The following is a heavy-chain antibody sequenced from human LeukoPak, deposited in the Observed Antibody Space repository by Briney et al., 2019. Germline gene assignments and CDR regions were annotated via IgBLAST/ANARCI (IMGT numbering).Heavy chain of an antibody. CDR3: ARGESTNLLDY. V-gene: IGHV3-30-3*01. D-gene: IGHD3-16*01. CDR2: ISYDGSNK. Sequence: GGSLRLSCAASGFTFSSYAMHWVRQAPGKGLEWVAVISYDGSNKYYADSVKGRFTISRDNSKNTLYLQMNSLRAEDTAVYYCARGESTNLLDYWGQGTLVTVSS. J-gene: IGHJ4*02. CDR1: GFTFSSYA.